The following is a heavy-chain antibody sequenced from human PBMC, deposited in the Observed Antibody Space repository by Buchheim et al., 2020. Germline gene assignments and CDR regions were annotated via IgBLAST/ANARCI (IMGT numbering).Heavy chain of an antibody. D-gene: IGHD5-18*01. V-gene: IGHV3-48*03. CDR2: ISSSGSTI. CDR3: ARVPIESYGWYYFDY. CDR1: GFTFSSYE. J-gene: IGHJ4*02. Sequence: EVQLVESGGGLVQPGGSLRLSCAASGFTFSSYEMNWVRQAPGKGLEWVSYISSSGSTIYYADSVKGRFTISRDNTKNSLYLQMNSLRAEDTAVYYCARVPIESYGWYYFDYWGQGTL.